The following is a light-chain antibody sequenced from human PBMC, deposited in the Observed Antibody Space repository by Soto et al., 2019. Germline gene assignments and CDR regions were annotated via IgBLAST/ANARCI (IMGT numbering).Light chain of an antibody. CDR1: QSVGRS. CDR2: DSS. Sequence: VLTQSPATLSVSPGEGATLSCRASQSVGRSLAWYQQKPGQTPRPLMFDSSTRATGIPAKFSGSGSGTEFTLTISSLQSEDFAIFYCQQYDEWPLTFGPGTKVEI. CDR3: QQYDEWPLT. V-gene: IGKV3-15*01. J-gene: IGKJ3*01.